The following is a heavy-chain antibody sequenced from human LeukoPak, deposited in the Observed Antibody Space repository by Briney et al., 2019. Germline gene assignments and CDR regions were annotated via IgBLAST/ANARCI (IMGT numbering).Heavy chain of an antibody. CDR2: IIPIFGTA. CDR1: GGTFSSYA. J-gene: IGHJ4*02. Sequence: SVKVSCKASGGTFSSYAISWVRQAPGQGLEWMGGIIPIFGTANYAQKFQGRVTITADKSTSTAYMELSSLRSEDTAVYYCASSYYYDSSGYYPFDYWGQGTLVTVSS. V-gene: IGHV1-69*06. D-gene: IGHD3-22*01. CDR3: ASSYYYDSSGYYPFDY.